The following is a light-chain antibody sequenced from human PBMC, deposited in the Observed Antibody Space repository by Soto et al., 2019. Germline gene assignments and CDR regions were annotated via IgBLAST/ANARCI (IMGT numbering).Light chain of an antibody. CDR3: QHYNSYSEA. CDR2: KAS. Sequence: DIQMTQSPSALSGSGGERVTSTCRASQTISSWLAWYQQKPGKAPKLLIYKASTLKSGVPSRFSGSGSGTEFTLTISSLQPDDFATYYCQHYNSYSEAFGQGTKVDIK. V-gene: IGKV1-5*03. J-gene: IGKJ1*01. CDR1: QTISSW.